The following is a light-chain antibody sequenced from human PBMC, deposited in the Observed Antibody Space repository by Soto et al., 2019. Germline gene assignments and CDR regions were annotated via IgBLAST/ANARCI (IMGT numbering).Light chain of an antibody. CDR3: QQYKNWPPIT. J-gene: IGKJ5*01. CDR2: DAS. Sequence: ETVLTQSPATLSVSPGERANFSCRASQSVSRYLAWYQQKPGQAPRLLMYDASNRATGIPARFSGSGSGTDFTLTISRLEPEDFAVYYCQQYKNWPPITFGQGTRLEIK. V-gene: IGKV3-11*01. CDR1: QSVSRY.